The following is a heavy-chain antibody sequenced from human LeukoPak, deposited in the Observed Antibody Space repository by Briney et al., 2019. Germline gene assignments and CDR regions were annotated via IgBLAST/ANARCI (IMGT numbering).Heavy chain of an antibody. CDR3: ARDQITMVRGVPFDP. D-gene: IGHD3-10*01. V-gene: IGHV1-46*01. J-gene: IGHJ5*02. Sequence: ASVKVSCKASGYTFTGYYMHWVRQAPGQGLEWMGIINPSGGSTSYAQKFQGRVTMTRDMSTSTVYMELSSLRSEDTAVYYCARDQITMVRGVPFDPWGQGTLVTVSS. CDR2: INPSGGST. CDR1: GYTFTGYY.